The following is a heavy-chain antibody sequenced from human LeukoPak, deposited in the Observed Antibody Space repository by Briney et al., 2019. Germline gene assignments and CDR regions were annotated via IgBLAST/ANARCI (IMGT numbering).Heavy chain of an antibody. J-gene: IGHJ6*02. CDR1: GYIFTSYV. CDR3: AREFSSTSCYSMDV. Sequence: ASVKVSCKASGYIFTSYVLHWVRQAPGQGLEWMGWINTNTGNPTYAQGFTGRFVFSLDTSVSTAYLQISSLKAEDTAVYYCAREFSSTSCYSMDVWGQGTTVTVSS. V-gene: IGHV7-4-1*02. CDR2: INTNTGNP. D-gene: IGHD2-2*02.